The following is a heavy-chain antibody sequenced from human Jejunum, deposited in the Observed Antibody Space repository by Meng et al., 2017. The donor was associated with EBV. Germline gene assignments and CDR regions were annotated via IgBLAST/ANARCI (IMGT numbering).Heavy chain of an antibody. Sequence: HRGQSWCGVNGPGAPVRVSCKAAGSPFTGYLIHWVRLDPGQGLEWMGRINPNSGGTSYTQKFQGRVTMTRDTSITTAYMELSRLGSDDTAVYYCARDYSDSSRQGYWGQGTLVTVSS. CDR2: INPNSGGT. J-gene: IGHJ4*02. CDR1: GSPFTGYL. CDR3: ARDYSDSSRQGY. V-gene: IGHV1-2*06. D-gene: IGHD3-22*01.